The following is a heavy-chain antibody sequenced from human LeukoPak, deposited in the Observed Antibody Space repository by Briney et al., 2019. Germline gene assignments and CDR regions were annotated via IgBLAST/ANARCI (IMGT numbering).Heavy chain of an antibody. Sequence: GGSLRLSCAASGFTVSSNYMSWVRQAPGKGLEWVAVISYDGSNKYYADSVKGRFTISRDNSKNTLYLQMNSLRAEDTAVYYCAKARIAVAGRALDYWGQGTLVTVSS. D-gene: IGHD6-19*01. J-gene: IGHJ4*02. CDR1: GFTVSSNY. CDR2: ISYDGSNK. CDR3: AKARIAVAGRALDY. V-gene: IGHV3-30*18.